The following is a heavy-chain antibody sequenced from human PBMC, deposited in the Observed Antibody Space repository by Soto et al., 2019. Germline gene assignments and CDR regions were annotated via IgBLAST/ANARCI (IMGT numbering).Heavy chain of an antibody. D-gene: IGHD6-19*01. CDR3: ARAGYSSGPYNWFDP. V-gene: IGHV1-69*13. CDR2: IIPIFGTA. Sequence: VASVKVSCKASGGTFSSYAISWVRQAPGQGLEWMGGIIPIFGTANYAQKFQGRVTITADESTSTAYMELSSLRSEDTAVYYCARAGYSSGPYNWFDPWGQGTLVTVSS. J-gene: IGHJ5*02. CDR1: GGTFSSYA.